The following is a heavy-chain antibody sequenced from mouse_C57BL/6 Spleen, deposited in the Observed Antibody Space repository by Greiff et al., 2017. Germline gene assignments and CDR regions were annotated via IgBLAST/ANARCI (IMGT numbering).Heavy chain of an antibody. V-gene: IGHV1-50*01. Sequence: VQLQQPGAELVKPGASVKLSCKASGYTFTSYWMQWVKQRPGQGLEWIGEIDPSDSYTNYKQKFKGKATLTVDTSSSTAYMQLSSLTSEDAAVYYCASHSYAMDYWGQGTSVTVSS. CDR3: ASHSYAMDY. CDR1: GYTFTSYW. CDR2: IDPSDSYT. J-gene: IGHJ4*01.